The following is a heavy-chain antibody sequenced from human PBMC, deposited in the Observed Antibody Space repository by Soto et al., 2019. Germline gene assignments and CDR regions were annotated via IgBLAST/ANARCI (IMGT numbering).Heavy chain of an antibody. D-gene: IGHD3-9*01. CDR2: INPNSGDT. CDR1: GYTFTGHY. V-gene: IGHV1-2*02. CDR3: ASHGYYDILTGYSLLFDY. J-gene: IGHJ4*02. Sequence: QVQLVQSGAEVKKPGASVKVSCKASGYTFTGHYMQWVRQAPGQGLEWMGWINPNSGDTNYAQKFQGRVTMNRDTSISTVYMELSRLRSDDTALYYCASHGYYDILTGYSLLFDYWGQGTLVTVSS.